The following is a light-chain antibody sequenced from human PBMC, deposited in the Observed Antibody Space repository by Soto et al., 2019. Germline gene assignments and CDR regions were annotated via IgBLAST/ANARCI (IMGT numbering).Light chain of an antibody. J-gene: IGKJ1*01. V-gene: IGKV1-39*01. CDR3: QQSYNSQLT. CDR2: AAS. Sequence: DIQMTQSPSSLSASIGDRVTITCRASESISRYLNWYQQKPGKGPKLLIYAASSLQSGVPSRFSGSGSGTDFTLTICSLQPEDFATYSCQQSYNSQLTFGQGTKVEVK. CDR1: ESISRY.